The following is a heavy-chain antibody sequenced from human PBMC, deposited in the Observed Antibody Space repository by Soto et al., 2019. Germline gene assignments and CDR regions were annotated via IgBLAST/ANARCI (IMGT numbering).Heavy chain of an antibody. CDR2: ISYDGSNK. CDR3: AKWGVSVYDMDY. Sequence: QVQLVESGGGVVQPGRSLRLSCAASGFTFSSYGMHWVRQAPGKGLEWVAVISYDGSNKYYADSVKGRFTISRDNSKHTLYLQMNSLRAEDTAVYYCAKWGVSVYDMDYWGQGTLVTVSS. J-gene: IGHJ4*02. CDR1: GFTFSSYG. D-gene: IGHD3-16*01. V-gene: IGHV3-30*18.